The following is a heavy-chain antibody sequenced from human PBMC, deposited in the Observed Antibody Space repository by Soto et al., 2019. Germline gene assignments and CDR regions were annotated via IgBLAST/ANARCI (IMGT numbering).Heavy chain of an antibody. D-gene: IGHD3-16*01. CDR1: GFTFRKYA. CDR2: ISYDGSNK. Sequence: QEQLVESGGGVVQPGRSLKLSCAVSGFTFRKYAMYWVLQAPGKGLEWVALISYDGSNKYYADSVKGRFTISRDNSKNTLDLQMNSLGVEDTAVYYCARDGRLDTMMIMIYWFFDLWGHGTLVTVSS. J-gene: IGHJ2*01. V-gene: IGHV3-30-3*01. CDR3: ARDGRLDTMMIMIYWFFDL.